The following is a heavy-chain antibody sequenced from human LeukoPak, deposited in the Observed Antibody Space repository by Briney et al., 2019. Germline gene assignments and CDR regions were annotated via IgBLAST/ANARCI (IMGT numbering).Heavy chain of an antibody. Sequence: GGSLRLSCAASGFTFSSHAMSWVRQAPGKGLEWVSAISGSGGSTYYADSVKGRFTISRDNSKNTLYLQMNSLRAEDTAVYYCAKDGTYSSGWYRRVDYWGQGTLVTVSS. J-gene: IGHJ4*02. CDR1: GFTFSSHA. D-gene: IGHD6-19*01. V-gene: IGHV3-23*01. CDR2: ISGSGGST. CDR3: AKDGTYSSGWYRRVDY.